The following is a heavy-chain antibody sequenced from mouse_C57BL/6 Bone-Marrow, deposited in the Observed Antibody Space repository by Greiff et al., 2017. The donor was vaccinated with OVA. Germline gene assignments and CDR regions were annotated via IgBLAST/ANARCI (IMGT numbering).Heavy chain of an antibody. V-gene: IGHV1-50*01. CDR1: GYTFTSYW. Sequence: QVQLQQPGAELVKPGASVKLSCKASGYTFTSYWMQWVKQRPGQGLEWIGEIDPSDSYNNYNQKFKGKATLTVDTSSSTAYMQLSSLTSEDSAVYYCAREGGVAPYAMDYWGQGTSVTVSS. CDR3: AREGGVAPYAMDY. CDR2: IDPSDSYN. J-gene: IGHJ4*01. D-gene: IGHD1-1*01.